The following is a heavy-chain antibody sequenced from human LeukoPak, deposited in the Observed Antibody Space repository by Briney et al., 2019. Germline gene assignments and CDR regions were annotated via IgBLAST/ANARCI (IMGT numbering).Heavy chain of an antibody. CDR3: ARGNSGYSSGWPDY. V-gene: IGHV4-59*01. J-gene: IGHJ4*02. Sequence: SETLSLTCTVSGGSISSYYWSWIRQPPGKGLEWIGYIYYSGSTNYNPSLKSRVTISVDTSKNQFSLKLSSVTAADTAVYYCARGNSGYSSGWPDYWGQGTLVTVSS. CDR2: IYYSGST. CDR1: GGSISSYY. D-gene: IGHD6-19*01.